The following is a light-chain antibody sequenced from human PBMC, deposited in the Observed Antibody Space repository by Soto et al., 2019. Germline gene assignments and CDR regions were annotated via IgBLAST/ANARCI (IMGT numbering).Light chain of an antibody. V-gene: IGLV2-14*01. CDR1: SSDVGGYNY. Sequence: QPVLTQPASVSGSPGQSITISCTGTSSDVGGYNYVSWYQQHPGIAPKLMIYDVSNRPSGVSNRFSGSKSGNTASLTISGLQAEDEADYYCSSYTSSSTHVVFGGGTKVTVL. CDR2: DVS. J-gene: IGLJ2*01. CDR3: SSYTSSSTHVV.